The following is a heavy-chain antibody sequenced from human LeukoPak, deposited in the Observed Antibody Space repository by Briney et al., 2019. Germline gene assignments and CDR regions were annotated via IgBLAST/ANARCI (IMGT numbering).Heavy chain of an antibody. Sequence: GGSLRLSCAASGFTFSNYWMNWVRQAPGKGLEWVANIYQSGSEKHYVDSVKRRFTISRDNAKNSLYLQMNSLRVEDTAVYYCARDDNGDYVDFWGQGTLVTVSS. CDR3: ARDDNGDYVDF. CDR1: GFTFSNYW. CDR2: IYQSGSEK. D-gene: IGHD4-17*01. V-gene: IGHV3-7*01. J-gene: IGHJ4*02.